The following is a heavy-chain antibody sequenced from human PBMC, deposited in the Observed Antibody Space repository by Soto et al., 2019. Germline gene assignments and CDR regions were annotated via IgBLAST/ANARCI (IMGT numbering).Heavy chain of an antibody. D-gene: IGHD3-10*01. CDR2: IKQDGSEK. V-gene: IGHV3-7*01. CDR3: ARGFFYGSGSYYNGEIGYYFDY. CDR1: GFTFSSYW. J-gene: IGHJ4*02. Sequence: GGSLRLSCAASGFTFSSYWMSWVRQAPGKGLEWVANIKQDGSEKYYVDSVKGRFTISRDNAKNSLYLQMNSLRAEDTAVYYCARGFFYGSGSYYNGEIGYYFDYWGQGTLVTVSS.